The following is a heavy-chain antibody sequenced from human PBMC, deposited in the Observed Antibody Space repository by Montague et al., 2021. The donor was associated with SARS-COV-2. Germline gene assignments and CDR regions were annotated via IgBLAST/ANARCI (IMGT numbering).Heavy chain of an antibody. J-gene: IGHJ3*02. V-gene: IGHV4-59*01. Sequence: SETLSLTCTVSGGSISRYSWTWIRQPPGKGLEWIGYIYNSGSTNYNPSLTSRVTISVDTSKNQFSLKLSSVAAADTAVYYCARVGRGSSGYEVAFDIWGRGTMVTVSS. CDR1: GGSISRYS. CDR2: IYNSGST. CDR3: ARVGRGSSGYEVAFDI. D-gene: IGHD6-13*01.